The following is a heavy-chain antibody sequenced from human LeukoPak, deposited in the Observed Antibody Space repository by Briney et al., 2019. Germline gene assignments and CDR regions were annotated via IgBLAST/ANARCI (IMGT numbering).Heavy chain of an antibody. J-gene: IGHJ4*02. Sequence: PSETLSLTCAVYGGSFSGYYWSWIRQPPGKGLEWIGEINHSGSTNYNPSLKSRVTISVDTSKNQFSLKLSSVTAADTAVYYCARDPSKYDYVWGSYRYQPFDYWGQGTLVTVSS. V-gene: IGHV4-34*01. CDR2: INHSGST. CDR3: ARDPSKYDYVWGSYRYQPFDY. CDR1: GGSFSGYY. D-gene: IGHD3-16*02.